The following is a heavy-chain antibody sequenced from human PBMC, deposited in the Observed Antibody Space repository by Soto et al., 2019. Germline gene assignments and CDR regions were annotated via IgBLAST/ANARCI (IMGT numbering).Heavy chain of an antibody. CDR3: ARESYYDFWSGYYRYGMDV. D-gene: IGHD3-3*01. Sequence: ASVKVSCKASGYTFTSYYMHWVRQAPGQGLEWMGIINPSGGSTSYAQKFQGRVTMTRDTSTSTVYMELSSLRSEDTAVYYCARESYYDFWSGYYRYGMDVWGQGTTVTVSS. CDR2: INPSGGST. CDR1: GYTFTSYY. V-gene: IGHV1-46*01. J-gene: IGHJ6*02.